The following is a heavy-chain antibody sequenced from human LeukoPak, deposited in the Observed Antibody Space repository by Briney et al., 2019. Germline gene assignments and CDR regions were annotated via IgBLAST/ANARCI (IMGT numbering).Heavy chain of an antibody. Sequence: PGGSLRLSCEASGFTFSSYAMSWVRQAPGKGLDWVSALSGSGGSTYYADSVKGRFTISRDNSQNTLYLQMNSLRAEDTALYYYAKDQARGSSGWAKPVDYWGQGTLVTVSS. J-gene: IGHJ4*02. D-gene: IGHD6-19*01. CDR3: AKDQARGSSGWAKPVDY. V-gene: IGHV3-23*01. CDR1: GFTFSSYA. CDR2: LSGSGGST.